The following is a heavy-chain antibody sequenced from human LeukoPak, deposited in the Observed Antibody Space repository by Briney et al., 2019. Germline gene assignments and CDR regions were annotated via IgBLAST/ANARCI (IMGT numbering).Heavy chain of an antibody. V-gene: IGHV3-7*05. D-gene: IGHD3-16*01. CDR1: GFMFSRYW. Sequence: SGGSLRLSCAASGFMFSRYWMSWVRQAPGKGLEWVANIKEDGSEMYYVDSVKGRFTISRDNAKNSLYLQMNILRAEDTAVYYCARALGGFSDYRGQGTLVTVSS. J-gene: IGHJ4*02. CDR3: ARALGGFSDY. CDR2: IKEDGSEM.